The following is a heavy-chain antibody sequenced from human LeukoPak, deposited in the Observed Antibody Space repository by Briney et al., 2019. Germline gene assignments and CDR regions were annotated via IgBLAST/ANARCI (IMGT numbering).Heavy chain of an antibody. CDR2: IHSSGTT. D-gene: IGHD3-9*01. CDR3: ARLTATPAGSYHYHYIHV. V-gene: IGHV4-4*09. CDR1: GDSISGYY. J-gene: IGHJ6*03. Sequence: PSETLSLTCTVSGDSISGYYYNWIRQPPGKGLEWTGFIHSSGTTEYIPSLRGRVTLSVATSRNQLSLKLTSVTAADTAVYYCARLTATPAGSYHYHYIHVWGKGTTVTVSS.